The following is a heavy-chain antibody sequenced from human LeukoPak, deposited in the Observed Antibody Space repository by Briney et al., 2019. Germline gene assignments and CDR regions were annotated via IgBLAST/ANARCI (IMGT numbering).Heavy chain of an antibody. J-gene: IGHJ4*02. CDR2: ISPKGGNT. CDR1: GFTFSRYT. D-gene: IGHD7-27*01. V-gene: IGHV3-64*01. Sequence: GGSLRLSCAASGFTFSRYTMHWVRQAPGKGLESVSAISPKGGNTYYVNSVKGRFIISRDNSKNTLYLQMGSLRPEDMAVYYCARENWGGSDYWGQGTLVTVSS. CDR3: ARENWGGSDY.